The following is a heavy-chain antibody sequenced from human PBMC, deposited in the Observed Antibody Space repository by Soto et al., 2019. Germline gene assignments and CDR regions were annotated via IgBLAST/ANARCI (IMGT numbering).Heavy chain of an antibody. V-gene: IGHV1-18*01. CDR2: ISAYNGNT. J-gene: IGHJ4*02. Sequence: ASVKVSCKASGYTFTSYGISWVRQAPGQGLEWMGWISAYNGNTNYAQKLQGRVTMTTDTSTSTAYMELRSLRSDDTAVYYCARVYFDWLLVGYFDYWGQGTLVTVSS. CDR1: GYTFTSYG. CDR3: ARVYFDWLLVGYFDY. D-gene: IGHD3-9*01.